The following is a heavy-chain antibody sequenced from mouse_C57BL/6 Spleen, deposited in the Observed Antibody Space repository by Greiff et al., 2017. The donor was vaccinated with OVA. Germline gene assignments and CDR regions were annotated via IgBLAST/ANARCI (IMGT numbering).Heavy chain of an antibody. Sequence: EVMLVESGGGLVKPGGSLKLSCAASGFTFSSYAMSWVRQTPEKRLEWVATISDGGSYTYYPDNVKGRFTISRDNAKNNLYLQMSHLKSEDTAMYYCARDGGYDYDGYYFDYWGQGTTLTVSS. CDR3: ARDGGYDYDGYYFDY. J-gene: IGHJ2*01. CDR1: GFTFSSYA. V-gene: IGHV5-4*01. CDR2: ISDGGSYT. D-gene: IGHD2-4*01.